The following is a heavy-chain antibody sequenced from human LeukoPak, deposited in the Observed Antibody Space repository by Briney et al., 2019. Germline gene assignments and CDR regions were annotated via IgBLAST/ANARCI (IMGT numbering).Heavy chain of an antibody. Sequence: GESLKISCKGSGYSFNSYWIGWVRQMPRKGLEWMGIIYPGDSDTTYSPSFQGQVTISADKSIGTAYLQWSSLKASDIAMYYCARRFTAAAGTAFDHWGQGTLVTVSS. CDR1: GYSFNSYW. D-gene: IGHD6-13*01. V-gene: IGHV5-51*01. CDR3: ARRFTAAAGTAFDH. J-gene: IGHJ4*02. CDR2: IYPGDSDT.